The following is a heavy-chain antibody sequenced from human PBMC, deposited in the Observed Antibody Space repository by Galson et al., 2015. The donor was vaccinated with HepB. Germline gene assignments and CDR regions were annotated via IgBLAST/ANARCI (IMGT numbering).Heavy chain of an antibody. CDR3: VSSSFVLVVYANQEHAFDI. V-gene: IGHV3-30-3*01. CDR1: GFTFSSYA. CDR2: ISYDGSNK. Sequence: SLRLSCAASGFTFSSYAMHWVRQAPGKGLEWVAVISYDGSNKYYADSVKGRFTISRDNSKNTLYLQMNSLRAEDTAVYYCVSSSFVLVVYANQEHAFDIWGHGTMVTVSS. J-gene: IGHJ3*02. D-gene: IGHD2-8*01.